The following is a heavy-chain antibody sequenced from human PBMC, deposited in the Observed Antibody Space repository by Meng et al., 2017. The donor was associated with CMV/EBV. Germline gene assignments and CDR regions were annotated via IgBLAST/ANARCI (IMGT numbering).Heavy chain of an antibody. D-gene: IGHD3-3*01. Sequence: GESLKISCAASGFTFSSYSMNWVRQAPGKGLEWVGFIRSKAYGGTTEYAASVKGRFTISRDDSKSIAYLQMNSLKTEDTAVYYCTTSMAHYDFWSGPQAYWGQGTLVTVSS. J-gene: IGHJ4*02. CDR2: IRSKAYGGTT. V-gene: IGHV3-49*04. CDR3: TTSMAHYDFWSGPQAY. CDR1: GFTFSSYS.